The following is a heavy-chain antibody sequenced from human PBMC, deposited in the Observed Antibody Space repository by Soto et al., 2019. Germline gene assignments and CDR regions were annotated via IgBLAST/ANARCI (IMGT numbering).Heavy chain of an antibody. J-gene: IGHJ4*02. CDR2: ISYDGSNK. CDR3: ARAPVVPAATYLPYFDY. CDR1: GFTFSSYA. Sequence: VQLVESGGGVVQPGRSLRLSCAASGFTFSSYAMHWVRQAPGKGLEWVAVISYDGSNKYYADSVKGRFTISRDNSKNTLYLQMNSLRAEDTAVYYCARAPVVPAATYLPYFDYWGQGTLVTVSS. D-gene: IGHD2-2*01. V-gene: IGHV3-30-3*01.